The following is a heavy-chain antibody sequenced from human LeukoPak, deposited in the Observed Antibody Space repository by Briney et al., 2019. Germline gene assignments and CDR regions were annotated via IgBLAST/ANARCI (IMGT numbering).Heavy chain of an antibody. CDR1: EFTVSSNY. D-gene: IGHD6-19*01. CDR3: ARALESSGWYPPFDY. CDR2: IYSGGST. V-gene: IGHV3-66*01. Sequence: GGSLRLSCAASEFTVSSNYLNWVRQAPGQGLEWVSVIYSGGSTYYADSVKGRFTISRDNSKNTVYLQMNSLRAEDTAVYYCARALESSGWYPPFDYWGQGTLVTVSS. J-gene: IGHJ4*02.